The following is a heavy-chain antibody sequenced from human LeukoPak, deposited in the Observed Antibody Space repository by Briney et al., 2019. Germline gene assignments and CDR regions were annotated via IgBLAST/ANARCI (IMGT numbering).Heavy chain of an antibody. CDR1: GGSISSYY. J-gene: IGHJ6*02. CDR3: ARGIRYYGPWYYYYGMDV. Sequence: SETLSLTCTVSGGSISSYYWSWIRQPPGKGLEWIGYIYYSGSTNYNPSLKSRVTISVDTSKNQFSLKLSSVTAADTAVYYCARGIRYYGPWYYYYGMDVWGQGTMVTVSS. V-gene: IGHV4-59*01. D-gene: IGHD3-10*01. CDR2: IYYSGST.